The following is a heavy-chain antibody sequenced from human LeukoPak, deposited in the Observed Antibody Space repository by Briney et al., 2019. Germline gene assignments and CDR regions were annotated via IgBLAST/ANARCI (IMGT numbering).Heavy chain of an antibody. D-gene: IGHD3-10*01. J-gene: IGHJ6*02. CDR2: IYYSGST. CDR1: GGSISSGDYY. CDR3: ARDRTTSITMVRGPHRGGMDV. V-gene: IGHV4-30-4*01. Sequence: SQTLSLTCTVSGGSISSGDYYWSWIRQPPGKGLEWIGYIYYSGSTYYNPSLKSRVTISVDTSKNQFSLKLSSVTAADTAVYYCARDRTTSITMVRGPHRGGMDVWGQGTTVTVSS.